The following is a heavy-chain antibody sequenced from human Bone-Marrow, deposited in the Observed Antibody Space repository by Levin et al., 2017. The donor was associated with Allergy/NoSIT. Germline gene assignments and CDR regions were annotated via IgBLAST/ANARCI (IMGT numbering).Heavy chain of an antibody. CDR1: GFTVSSNY. CDR3: ASAGGYCSSTSCHGAFDI. J-gene: IGHJ3*02. CDR2: IYSGGST. V-gene: IGHV3-53*01. D-gene: IGHD2-2*01. Sequence: HPGGSLRLSCAASGFTVSSNYMSWVRQAPGKGLEWVSVIYSGGSTYYADSVKGRFTISRDNSKNTLYLQMNSLRAEDTAVYYCASAGGYCSSTSCHGAFDIWGQGTMVTVSS.